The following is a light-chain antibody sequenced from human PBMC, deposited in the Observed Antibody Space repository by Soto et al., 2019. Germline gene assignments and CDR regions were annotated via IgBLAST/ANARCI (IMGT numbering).Light chain of an antibody. Sequence: VLISEVAVSLPVTLGQPASISFSSSQSLVKTDGITYLNCFHQRPGQSPRRLINRVSRRDSGVPDRFSGSLSGTDCPLKISSVDAKHAGVYYCMQGTSCPWTCGQGTKVDIK. V-gene: IGKV2-30*01. CDR2: RVS. CDR3: MQGTSCPWT. CDR1: QSLVKTDGITY. J-gene: IGKJ1*01.